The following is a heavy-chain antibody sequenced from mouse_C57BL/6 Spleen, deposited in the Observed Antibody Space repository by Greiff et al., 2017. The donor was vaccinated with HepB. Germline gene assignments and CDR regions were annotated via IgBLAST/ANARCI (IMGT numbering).Heavy chain of an antibody. J-gene: IGHJ3*01. V-gene: IGHV1-64*01. CDR1: GYTFTSYW. Sequence: QVQLQQPGAELVKPGASVKLSCKASGYTFTSYWMHWVKQRPGQGLEWIGMIHPNSGSTNYNEKFKGKATLTVDKSSSTAYMQLSSLTSEDSAVYYSSKHIRQGFAYWGQGTLVTVSA. CDR3: SKHIRQGFAY. CDR2: IHPNSGST. D-gene: IGHD2-12*01.